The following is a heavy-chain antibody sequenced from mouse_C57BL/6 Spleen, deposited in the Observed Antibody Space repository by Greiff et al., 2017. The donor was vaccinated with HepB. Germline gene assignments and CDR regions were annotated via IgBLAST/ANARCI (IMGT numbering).Heavy chain of an antibody. Sequence: VQLQQSGPELVKPGASVKMSCKASGYTFTDYYMHWVKQKPGKGLEWIGEIYPGSGNTYYNEKFKGKATLTADTSSSTAYMQLSSLTSEDSAVYFCARGGYSNYYAMDYWGQGTSVTVSS. CDR3: RGGYSNYYAMDY. V-gene: IGHV1-83*01. CDR1: YTFTDYYM. D-gene: IGHD2-5*01. J-gene: IGHJ4*01. CDR2: YPGSGNTY.